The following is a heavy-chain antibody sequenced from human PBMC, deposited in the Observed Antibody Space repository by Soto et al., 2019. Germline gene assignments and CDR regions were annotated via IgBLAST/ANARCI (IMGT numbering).Heavy chain of an antibody. V-gene: IGHV3-30-3*01. J-gene: IGHJ3*02. CDR3: ASLGDDSSGYYLADAFDI. Sequence: QVQLVESGGGVVQPGRSLRLSCAASGFTFSSYAMHWVRQAPGKGLEWVAVISYDGSNKYYADSVKGRFTISRDNSKNTLDLQMNSLRAEDTAVYYCASLGDDSSGYYLADAFDIWGQGTMVTVSS. CDR2: ISYDGSNK. CDR1: GFTFSSYA. D-gene: IGHD3-22*01.